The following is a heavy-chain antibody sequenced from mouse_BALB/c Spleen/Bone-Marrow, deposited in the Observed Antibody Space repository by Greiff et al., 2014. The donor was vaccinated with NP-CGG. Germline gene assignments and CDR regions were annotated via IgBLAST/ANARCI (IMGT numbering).Heavy chain of an antibody. CDR1: GYTFTSYW. V-gene: IGHV1S132*01. J-gene: IGHJ1*01. Sequence: QVQLVESGAELVKPGASVKLSCKTSGYTFTSYWIQWVKQRPGQGLGWIGEIFPGTGTTYYNEKFKGKATLTIDTSSSTAYMQLSSLTSEDSAVYFCAREGSRLRGYFDVWGAGTTVTVSS. D-gene: IGHD1-1*01. CDR3: AREGSRLRGYFDV. CDR2: IFPGTGTT.